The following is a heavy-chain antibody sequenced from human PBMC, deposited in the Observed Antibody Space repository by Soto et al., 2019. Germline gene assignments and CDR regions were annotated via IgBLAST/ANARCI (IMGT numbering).Heavy chain of an antibody. V-gene: IGHV1-3*01. Sequence: ASVKVSCKASGYTFSRYAIHWVRQAPGQRLEWMGWINAGNGNTKYSQKFEGRVTLTTDTPANTVYMELSSLRFEDTALYYCARDQQFRSWFDSWGQGTLVTVSS. CDR3: ARDQQFRSWFDS. D-gene: IGHD6-13*01. J-gene: IGHJ5*01. CDR2: INAGNGNT. CDR1: GYTFSRYA.